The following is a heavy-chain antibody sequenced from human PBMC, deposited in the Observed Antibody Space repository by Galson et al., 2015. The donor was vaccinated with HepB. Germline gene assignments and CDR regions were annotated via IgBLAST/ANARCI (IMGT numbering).Heavy chain of an antibody. Sequence: SLRLSCAASGFRFSDYWMSWVRQAPGKGPEWVANMKKEGFVIRYADSVRGRFTISRDNPKNSMYLQMDSLRVEDTAVYYCVRDRGFGVDDYWGQGTLVTVSS. CDR2: MKKEGFVI. CDR1: GFRFSDYW. V-gene: IGHV3-7*03. D-gene: IGHD3-3*01. CDR3: VRDRGFGVDDY. J-gene: IGHJ4*02.